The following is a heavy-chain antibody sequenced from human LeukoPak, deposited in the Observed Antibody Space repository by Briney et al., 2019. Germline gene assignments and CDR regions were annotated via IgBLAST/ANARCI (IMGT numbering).Heavy chain of an antibody. D-gene: IGHD3-3*01. CDR1: GFTFSSYP. Sequence: GGPLRLSCAASGFTFSSYPLHWVRQAPGKGLEWVTLISYDGNKIYYAGSVKGRFTISRDNSKNTLYLQMNSLRAEDTAVYYCARESGWGLPHAFDFWGQGTMVTVSS. CDR3: ARESGWGLPHAFDF. CDR2: ISYDGNKI. J-gene: IGHJ3*01. V-gene: IGHV3-30-3*01.